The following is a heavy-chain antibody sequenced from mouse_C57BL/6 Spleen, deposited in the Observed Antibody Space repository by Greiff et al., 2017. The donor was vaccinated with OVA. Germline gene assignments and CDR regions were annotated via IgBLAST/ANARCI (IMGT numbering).Heavy chain of an antibody. D-gene: IGHD1-1*01. Sequence: KLMESGGGLVKPGGSLKLSCAASGFTFSSYTMSWVRQTPEKRLEWVATISGGGGNTYYPDSVKGRFTISRDNAKNTLYLQMSSLRSEDTALYYCARQRYYGSSFYYFDYWGQGTTLTVSS. CDR2: ISGGGGNT. CDR1: GFTFSSYT. J-gene: IGHJ2*01. CDR3: ARQRYYGSSFYYFDY. V-gene: IGHV5-9*01.